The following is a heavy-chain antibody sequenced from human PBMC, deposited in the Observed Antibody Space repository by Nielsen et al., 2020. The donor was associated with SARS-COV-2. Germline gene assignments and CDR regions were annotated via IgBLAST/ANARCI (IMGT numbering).Heavy chain of an antibody. CDR3: ARAYHNYYYAMDV. V-gene: IGHV3-21*01. CDR1: GFTFSSYS. J-gene: IGHJ6*02. Sequence: GGSLRLSCAASGFTFSSYSMNWVRQAPGKGPEWVSSISISSSSFYYTDSVRGRFTISRDNAKSSLYLQLTSLRAKDTAVYYCARAYHNYYYAMDVWGQGTTVTVSS. D-gene: IGHD1-14*01. CDR2: ISISSSSF.